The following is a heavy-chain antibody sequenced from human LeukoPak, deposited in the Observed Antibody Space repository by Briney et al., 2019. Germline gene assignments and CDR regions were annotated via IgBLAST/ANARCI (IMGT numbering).Heavy chain of an antibody. J-gene: IGHJ4*02. Sequence: SETLSLTCAVYGGSFSGYYWSWNRKPPGKVLEWIGEINHSGSTNYNPSLKSRVTISVDTSKNQFSLKLSSVTAADTAVYYCARDSDDRVVVTVPHWGQGTLVTVSS. V-gene: IGHV4-34*01. CDR1: GGSFSGYY. CDR2: INHSGST. CDR3: ARDSDDRVVVTVPH. D-gene: IGHD2-21*02.